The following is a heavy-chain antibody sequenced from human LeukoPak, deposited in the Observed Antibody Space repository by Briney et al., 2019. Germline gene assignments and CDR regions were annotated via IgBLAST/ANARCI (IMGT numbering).Heavy chain of an antibody. CDR1: GYSFTSYA. D-gene: IGHD2-15*01. V-gene: IGHV1-2*02. CDR3: ARGEDIADY. J-gene: IGHJ4*02. CDR2: INPNSGGT. Sequence: GASVKVSCKASGYSFTSYAMHWVRQAPGQRLEWMGWINPNSGGTNYAQKFQGRVTMTRDTSISTAYMELSRLRSDDTAVYYCARGEDIADYWGQGTLVTVSS.